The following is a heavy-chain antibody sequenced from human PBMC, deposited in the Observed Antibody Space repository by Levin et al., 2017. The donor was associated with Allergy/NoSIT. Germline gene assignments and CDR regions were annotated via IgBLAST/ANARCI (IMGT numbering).Heavy chain of an antibody. CDR2: INPNSGGT. J-gene: IGHJ4*02. CDR1: GYTFTGYF. D-gene: IGHD3-10*01. Sequence: GASVKVSCKASGYTFTGYFIHWVRQAPGQGLEWMGWINPNSGGTNYAQKFQGRVTMTRDTSISTAYMDLTRLRSDDTAMYYCTRGGFGEPFTYYFDYWGQGTLVTVSS. CDR3: TRGGFGEPFTYYFDY. V-gene: IGHV1-2*02.